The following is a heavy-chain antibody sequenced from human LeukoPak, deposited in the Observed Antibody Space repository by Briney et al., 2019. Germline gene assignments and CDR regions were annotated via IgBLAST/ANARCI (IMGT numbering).Heavy chain of an antibody. Sequence: PSETLSPTCTVSGGSISSGSYYWSWIRQPAGKGLEWIGRIYTSGSTNYNPSLKSRVTISVDTSKNQFSLKLSSVTAADTAVYYCARVFRAGGFGTFDIWGQGTMVTVSS. CDR3: ARVFRAGGFGTFDI. D-gene: IGHD3-10*01. J-gene: IGHJ3*02. CDR1: GGSISSGSYY. V-gene: IGHV4-61*02. CDR2: IYTSGST.